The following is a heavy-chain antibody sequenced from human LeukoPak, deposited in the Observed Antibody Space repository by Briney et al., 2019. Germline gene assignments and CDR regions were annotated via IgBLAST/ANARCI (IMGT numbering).Heavy chain of an antibody. CDR1: GFTFSTYW. V-gene: IGHV3-7*04. D-gene: IGHD5-18*01. Sequence: GGSLRLSCAASGFTFSTYWMSWVRQAPGKGLEWVANIKEDGSEINYADSVRGRFTIFRDNAKNSLYLQMNSLRAEDTAVYYCARGYTCGYWGQGTLVIVSS. CDR3: ARGYTCGY. CDR2: IKEDGSEI. J-gene: IGHJ4*02.